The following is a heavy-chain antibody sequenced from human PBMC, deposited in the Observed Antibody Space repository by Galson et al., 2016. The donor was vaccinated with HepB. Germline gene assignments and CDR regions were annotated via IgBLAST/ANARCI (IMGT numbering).Heavy chain of an antibody. CDR3: AREGAIFGVVTNWFDP. Sequence: SLRLSCAASGFTFSDYWMNWVRQAPGQGLEWVANTKRDGSQIYYVDSVKGRFTISRDNAKNSLYLQMNSLRAEDTAVYYCAREGAIFGVVTNWFDPWGQGTLVTVSS. CDR1: GFTFSDYW. J-gene: IGHJ5*02. V-gene: IGHV3-7*01. D-gene: IGHD3-3*01. CDR2: TKRDGSQI.